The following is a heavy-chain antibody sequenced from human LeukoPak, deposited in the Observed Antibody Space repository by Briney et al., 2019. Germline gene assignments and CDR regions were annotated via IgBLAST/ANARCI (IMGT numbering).Heavy chain of an antibody. V-gene: IGHV5-51*01. CDR3: ARRPASVGGGFDS. D-gene: IGHD2-2*01. Sequence: GQSLKISCKASGYTFTKYWIAWVRQMPGKGLEYIGIIFPGDSDTRYSPSFEGQVTISADNSISTAYLQWSRLTASDTAIYYCARRPASVGGGFDSWGQGSLVTVSS. CDR1: GYTFTKYW. J-gene: IGHJ5*01. CDR2: IFPGDSDT.